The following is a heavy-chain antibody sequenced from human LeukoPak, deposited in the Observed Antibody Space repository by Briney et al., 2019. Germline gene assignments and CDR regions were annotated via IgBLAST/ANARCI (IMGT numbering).Heavy chain of an antibody. V-gene: IGHV3-21*01. D-gene: IGHD2-8*01. CDR1: GFTFSDYW. CDR3: ARVPIVLMVYVHMDV. CDR2: ISSSSSYI. Sequence: PGGSLRLTCTASGFTFSDYWMNWVRQAPGKGLEGVSSISSSSSYIYYADSVKGRFTISRDNAKNSLYLQMNSLRAEDTAVYYCARVPIVLMVYVHMDVWGKGTTVTVSS. J-gene: IGHJ6*03.